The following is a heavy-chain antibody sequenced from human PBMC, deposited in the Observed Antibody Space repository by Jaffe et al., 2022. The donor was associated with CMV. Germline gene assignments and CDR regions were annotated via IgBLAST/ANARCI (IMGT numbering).Heavy chain of an antibody. CDR2: FDPEDGET. Sequence: QVQLVQSGAEVKKPGASVKVSCKVSGYTLTELSMHWVRQAPGKGLEWMGGFDPEDGETIYAQKFQGRVTMTEDTSTDTAYMELSSLRSEDTAVYYCATGHSSSWYLTDAFDIWGQGTMVTVSS. CDR3: ATGHSSSWYLTDAFDI. D-gene: IGHD6-13*01. V-gene: IGHV1-24*01. CDR1: GYTLTELS. J-gene: IGHJ3*02.